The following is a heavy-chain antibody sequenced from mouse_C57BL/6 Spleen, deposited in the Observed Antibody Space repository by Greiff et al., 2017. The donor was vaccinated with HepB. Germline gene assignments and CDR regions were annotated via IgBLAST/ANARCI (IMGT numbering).Heavy chain of an antibody. D-gene: IGHD1-1*01. CDR1: GYTFTDYN. Sequence: EVKLVESGPELVKPGASVKMSCKASGYTFTDYNMHWVKQSHGKSLEWIGYINPNNGGTSYNQKFKGKATLTVNKSSSTAYMELRSLTSEDSAVYYCARATVVATRYFDVWGTGTTVTVSS. CDR3: ARATVVATRYFDV. CDR2: INPNNGGT. V-gene: IGHV1-22*01. J-gene: IGHJ1*03.